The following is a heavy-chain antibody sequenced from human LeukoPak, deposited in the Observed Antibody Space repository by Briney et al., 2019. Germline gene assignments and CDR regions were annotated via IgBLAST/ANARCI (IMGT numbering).Heavy chain of an antibody. V-gene: IGHV4-4*07. D-gene: IGHD2-15*01. J-gene: IGHJ5*02. CDR3: ARPYCSGGSCYGWFDP. Sequence: SETLSLTCTVSGGSISSYYWSWIRQPAGKGLEWIGRIYTSGSTNYNPSLKSRVTISVDTSKNQFSLKLSSVTAADTAVYYCARPYCSGGSCYGWFDPWGQGTLVTVSS. CDR2: IYTSGST. CDR1: GGSISSYY.